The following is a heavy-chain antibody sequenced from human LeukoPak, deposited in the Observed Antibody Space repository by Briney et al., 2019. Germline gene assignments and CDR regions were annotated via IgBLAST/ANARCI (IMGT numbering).Heavy chain of an antibody. Sequence: NPGGSLRLSCAASGFTFSDYYLSWIRQAPVKGLEWVSYISTSSSSMYYADSVEGRFTISRDNAKNSLYLQMNSLRAEDTAVYYCSRGHHGLDVWGQGTTVTVSS. CDR3: SRGHHGLDV. CDR2: ISTSSSSM. J-gene: IGHJ6*02. CDR1: GFTFSDYY. V-gene: IGHV3-11*01.